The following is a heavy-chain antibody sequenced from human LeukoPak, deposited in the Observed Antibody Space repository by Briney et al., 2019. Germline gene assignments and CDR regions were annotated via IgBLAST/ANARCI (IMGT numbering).Heavy chain of an antibody. Sequence: GGALKLSRVASGFTFSIHVMIWVGPAPGKGLEGVSYISSDSNTIHYAHSVRGPFTISRDNTKNSLFLQMYSLRPEGTAVYYCARDLVGLDYWGQGTLVTVSS. CDR2: ISSDSNTI. CDR1: GFTFSIHV. D-gene: IGHD3/OR15-3a*01. J-gene: IGHJ4*02. CDR3: ARDLVGLDY. V-gene: IGHV3-48*01.